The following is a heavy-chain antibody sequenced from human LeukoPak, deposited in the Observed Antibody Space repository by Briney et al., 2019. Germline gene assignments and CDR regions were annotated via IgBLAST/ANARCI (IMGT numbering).Heavy chain of an antibody. Sequence: SETLSLTCAVSGDSIGVYSWSWIRQRPGKGLEWIGYIYKTGSTNYTPSLRSRVTITVDTSRNQCSLELTSVTAADTAIYYCARHHLTSDYDESGYYDLWGQVTLVTVSS. CDR2: IYKTGST. CDR3: ARHHLTSDYDESGYYDL. V-gene: IGHV4-59*08. D-gene: IGHD3-22*01. CDR1: GDSIGVYS. J-gene: IGHJ4*02.